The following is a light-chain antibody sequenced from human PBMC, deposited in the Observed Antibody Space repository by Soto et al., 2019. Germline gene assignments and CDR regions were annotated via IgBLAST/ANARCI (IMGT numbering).Light chain of an antibody. Sequence: EIVLTQSPGTLSLSPGERATLSCRASQSVSSSYLAWYQQKPCQAPRLLIYGASSRATGLPDRFSASGSGPAFSLTISRLEPEELAVYYCQQYGSVPTFGQGTKLEIK. J-gene: IGKJ2*01. CDR1: QSVSSSY. CDR2: GAS. CDR3: QQYGSVPT. V-gene: IGKV3-20*01.